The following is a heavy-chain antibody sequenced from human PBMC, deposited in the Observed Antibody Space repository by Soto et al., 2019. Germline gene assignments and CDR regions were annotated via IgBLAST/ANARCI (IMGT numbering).Heavy chain of an antibody. D-gene: IGHD3-10*01. CDR3: GTDQWGGAFDI. V-gene: IGHV3-7*01. Sequence: GGSLRLSCAASGFTLSSYWMAWVRQTPGKGLEFVANIREDGKDINYVDSVKGRFTISRDNAKNSLFLQRNSLRDDDTAVYYCGTDQWGGAFDIGGQGTMVTVSS. CDR1: GFTLSSYW. CDR2: IREDGKDI. J-gene: IGHJ3*02.